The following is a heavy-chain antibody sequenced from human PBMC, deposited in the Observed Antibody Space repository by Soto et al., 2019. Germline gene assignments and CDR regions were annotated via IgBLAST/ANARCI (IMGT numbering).Heavy chain of an antibody. Sequence: GGSLRLSCAASGFTFSSYEMNWVRQAPGKGLEWVSYISSSGSTIYYADSVKGRFTISRDNAKNSLYLQMNSLRAEDTAVYYCASSIALGSFYYYYGMDVWGQGTTVTVSS. J-gene: IGHJ6*02. CDR1: GFTFSSYE. V-gene: IGHV3-48*03. CDR2: ISSSGSTI. CDR3: ASSIALGSFYYYYGMDV. D-gene: IGHD2-21*01.